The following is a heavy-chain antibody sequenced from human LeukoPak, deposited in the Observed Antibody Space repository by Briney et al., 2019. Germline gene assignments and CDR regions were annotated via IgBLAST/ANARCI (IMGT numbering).Heavy chain of an antibody. CDR3: ATAPASVDSS. CDR2: INPDGTKT. V-gene: IGHV3-7*01. D-gene: IGHD3-3*01. CDR1: GFTFTRFW. J-gene: IGHJ5*02. Sequence: GGSQRLSCAASGFTFTRFWLTWVRQSPGKGLEWVANINPDGTKTTYVDSVEGRFAISRDNAKNSVFLLMTSLRAEDTAMYYCATAPASVDSSWGQGTLVAVSS.